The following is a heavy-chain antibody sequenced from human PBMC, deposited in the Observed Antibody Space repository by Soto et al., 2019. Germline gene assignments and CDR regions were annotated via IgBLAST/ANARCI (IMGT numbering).Heavy chain of an antibody. V-gene: IGHV3-23*01. CDR1: GFVFSDYA. Sequence: VGSLRLSCVASGFVFSDYAMSWVRQAPGKGLEWVSAISAGGVDTYYADSVKGRFTVSRANSKNTLYLQMNSLRAEDTAIYYCANVPIWCGGSSCYTEGFDSWGQGTLVTVSS. CDR3: ANVPIWCGGSSCYTEGFDS. CDR2: ISAGGVDT. J-gene: IGHJ4*02. D-gene: IGHD2-21*01.